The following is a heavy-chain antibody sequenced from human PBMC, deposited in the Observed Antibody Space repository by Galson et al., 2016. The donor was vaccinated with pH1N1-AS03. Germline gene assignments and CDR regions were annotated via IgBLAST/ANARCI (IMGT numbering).Heavy chain of an antibody. D-gene: IGHD2-15*01. V-gene: IGHV1-8*03. Sequence: SVKVSCKASGYTFTTYDINWVLQAPGQGLEWMGWMNPDSGNTGYAPSFQGRVTITRDTSISTAYMELSSLRSEDTAVYYCARGVVDCSGPACSGTLRFDPWGQGTLVTVSS. CDR2: MNPDSGNT. CDR1: GYTFTTYD. CDR3: ARGVVDCSGPACSGTLRFDP. J-gene: IGHJ5*02.